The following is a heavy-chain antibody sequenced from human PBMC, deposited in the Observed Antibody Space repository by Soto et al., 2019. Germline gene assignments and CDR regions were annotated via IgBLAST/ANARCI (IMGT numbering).Heavy chain of an antibody. CDR2: IYPGDSDT. Sequence: GESLKISCKGSGYSFTSYWIGWVRQMPGKGLEWMGIIYPGDSDTRYSPPFQGQVTIPADKSISTAYLQWSSLKASDTAMYYCARSGYYDILTGYALVATTWYYGMDVWGQGITVTVSS. CDR3: ARSGYYDILTGYALVATTWYYGMDV. V-gene: IGHV5-51*01. D-gene: IGHD3-9*01. J-gene: IGHJ6*02. CDR1: GYSFTSYW.